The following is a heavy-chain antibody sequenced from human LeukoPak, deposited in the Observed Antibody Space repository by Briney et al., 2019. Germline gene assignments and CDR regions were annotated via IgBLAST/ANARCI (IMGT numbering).Heavy chain of an antibody. CDR3: AKVDVLLWFGESGTFDY. J-gene: IGHJ4*02. CDR2: ISGSGGST. D-gene: IGHD3-10*01. CDR1: GFTFSSYA. Sequence: GGSLRLSCAASGFTFSSYAMSWVRQAPGKGLEWVSAISGSGGSTYYADSVKGRFTISRDNSKNTLYLQMNSLRAEDTAVYYCAKVDVLLWFGESGTFDYWGQGTLVTVSS. V-gene: IGHV3-23*01.